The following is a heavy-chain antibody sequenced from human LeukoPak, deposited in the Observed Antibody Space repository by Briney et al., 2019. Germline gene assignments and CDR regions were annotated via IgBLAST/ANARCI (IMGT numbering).Heavy chain of an antibody. V-gene: IGHV4-31*03. CDR2: IYYSGSI. J-gene: IGHJ5*02. CDR3: SRERQQLERFDP. Sequence: SQTLSLTCTVSGGSISSGGFYWSWIRQPPGTGLEWIGSIYYSGSIYYNPSLKSRVTISIDTSENQFSLRLSSVTAADTAVYYCSRERQQLERFDPWGQGTLVTVSS. D-gene: IGHD6-13*01. CDR1: GGSISSGGFY.